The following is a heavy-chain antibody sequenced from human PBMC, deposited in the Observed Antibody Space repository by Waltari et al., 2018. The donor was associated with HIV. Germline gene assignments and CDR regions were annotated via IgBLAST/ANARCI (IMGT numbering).Heavy chain of an antibody. CDR1: GSTLTELS. CDR3: ATGGGTTSIQLYDLDV. D-gene: IGHD1-26*01. V-gene: IGHV1-24*01. CDR2: FDPEDDET. Sequence: QVQLIQSGAEVKKPGASVKVSCKVFGSTLTELSMHWVRQAPGKGLEWMGGFDPEDDETIYEQKFQGRVTRTEYTSTDSAYMELSSLTSEDTAVYYCATGGGTTSIQLYDLDVWGQGTTVTVSS. J-gene: IGHJ6*02.